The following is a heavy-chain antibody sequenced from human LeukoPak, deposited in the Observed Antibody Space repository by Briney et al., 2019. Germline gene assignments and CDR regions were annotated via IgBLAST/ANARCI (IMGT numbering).Heavy chain of an antibody. CDR1: GFTFSSYS. V-gene: IGHV3-21*01. Sequence: GGPLRLSCAASGFTFSSYSMNWVRQAPGKGLEWVSSISSSSSYIYYADSVKGRFTISRDNAKNSLYLQMNSLRAEDTAVYYCARAYYYGSGSPSNEGYYYGMDVWGQGTTVTVSS. J-gene: IGHJ6*02. CDR2: ISSSSSYI. CDR3: ARAYYYGSGSPSNEGYYYGMDV. D-gene: IGHD3-10*01.